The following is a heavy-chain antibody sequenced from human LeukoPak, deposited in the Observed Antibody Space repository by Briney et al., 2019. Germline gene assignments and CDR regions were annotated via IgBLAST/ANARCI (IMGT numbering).Heavy chain of an antibody. CDR3: AINRGGDDAFDI. CDR1: GGSINRYY. Sequence: SETLSLTCTVSGGSINRYYWSWIRQPAGKGLEWIGRIYSTGGTNYNPSLKSRVTISVDTSKNQFSLKLSSVTAADTAVYYCAINRGGDDAFDIWGQGTMVTVSS. D-gene: IGHD2-21*02. CDR2: IYSTGGT. V-gene: IGHV4-4*07. J-gene: IGHJ3*02.